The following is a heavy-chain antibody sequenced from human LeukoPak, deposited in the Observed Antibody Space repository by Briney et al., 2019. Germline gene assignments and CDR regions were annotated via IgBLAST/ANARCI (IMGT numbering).Heavy chain of an antibody. CDR3: ARDRAGDIVATSDAFDI. CDR2: INPSGGST. CDR1: GYTFTSYY. D-gene: IGHD5-12*01. J-gene: IGHJ3*02. Sequence: GASVKVSCKASGYTFTSYYMHWVRQAPGQGLEWRGIINPSGGSTSYAQKFQGRVTMTRDTSTSTVYMELSSLRSEDTAVYYCARDRAGDIVATSDAFDIWGQGTMVTVSS. V-gene: IGHV1-46*01.